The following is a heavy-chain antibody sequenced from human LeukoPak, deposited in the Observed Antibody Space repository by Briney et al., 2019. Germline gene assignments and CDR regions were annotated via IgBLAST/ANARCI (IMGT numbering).Heavy chain of an antibody. CDR3: ARRYFDY. J-gene: IGHJ4*02. CDR1: GFTFSNYW. Sequence: GGSLRLSCTASGFTFSNYWMSWVRQAPGKGLEWVANIKQDGSEKYYVDSVKGRFTISRDNAKNSLYLQMNSLRAEDTAVYYCARRYFDYWGQGTLVTVSS. D-gene: IGHD1-14*01. V-gene: IGHV3-7*01. CDR2: IKQDGSEK.